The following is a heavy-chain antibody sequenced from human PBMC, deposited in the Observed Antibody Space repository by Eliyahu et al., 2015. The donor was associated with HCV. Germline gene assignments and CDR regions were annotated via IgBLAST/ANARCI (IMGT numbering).Heavy chain of an antibody. V-gene: IGHV4-34*01. J-gene: IGHJ6*02. Sequence: QVQLQQWGAGLLKPSETLSLTCAVYGGSFXGYYWSWIRQPPGKGLEWIGEINHSGSTNYNPSLKSRVTISVDTSKNQFSLKLSSVTAADTAVYYCARGWWLRLQDNLYYYYYGMDVWGQGTTVTVSS. D-gene: IGHD5-12*01. CDR1: GGSFXGYY. CDR3: ARGWWLRLQDNLYYYYYGMDV. CDR2: INHSGST.